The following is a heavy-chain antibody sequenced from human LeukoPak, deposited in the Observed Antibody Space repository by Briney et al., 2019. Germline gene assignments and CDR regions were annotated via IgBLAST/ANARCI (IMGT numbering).Heavy chain of an antibody. CDR3: ARHVSSVGVAVVITLIDS. Sequence: PSETLSLTCTVSGYSISSGYYWGWIRQPPGKGLEWIGSIYHSGSTYYNPSLKSRVTISRDTSKNQVSLKVNSVTAADTATYYCARHVSSVGVAVVITLIDSWGQGILVTVSS. V-gene: IGHV4-38-2*02. CDR1: GYSISSGYY. D-gene: IGHD3-3*01. CDR2: IYHSGST. J-gene: IGHJ4*02.